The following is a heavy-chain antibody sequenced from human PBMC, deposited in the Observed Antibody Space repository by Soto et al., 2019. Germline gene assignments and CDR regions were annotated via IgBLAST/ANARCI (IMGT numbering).Heavy chain of an antibody. V-gene: IGHV3-23*01. CDR2: ISTKNNGWT. Sequence: PGGSLRLSCLASGFTFANSAMTWVRQTPGKGLEWVSTISTKNNGWTFYADSVKGRFTISRDDSKNTVSLHMNSLKADDTAVYYFAQDWCVSWGQGT. CDR1: GFTFANSA. J-gene: IGHJ5*02. D-gene: IGHD2-8*01. CDR3: AQDWCVS.